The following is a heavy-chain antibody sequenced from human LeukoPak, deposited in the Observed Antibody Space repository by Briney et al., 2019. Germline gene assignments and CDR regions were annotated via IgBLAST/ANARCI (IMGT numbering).Heavy chain of an antibody. CDR3: ARDRGYSSGWWVYY. V-gene: IGHV3-66*01. CDR1: GFTVSSNY. J-gene: IGHJ4*02. D-gene: IGHD6-19*01. CDR2: IYSGGST. Sequence: GGSLRLSCAASGFTVSSNYMSWVRQAPGKGLEWVSVIYSGGSTYYADSVKGRFTISRDNSKNTLYLQMNSLRAEDTAVYYCARDRGYSSGWWVYYWGQGTLVTVSS.